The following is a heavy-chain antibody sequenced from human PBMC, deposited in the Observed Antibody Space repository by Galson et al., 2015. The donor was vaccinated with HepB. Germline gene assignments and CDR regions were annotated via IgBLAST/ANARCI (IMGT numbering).Heavy chain of an antibody. Sequence: SLRLSCAASGFTFSSYSMNWVRQAPGKGLEWVSYISSSSYTLYYADSVKGRFTTSRDNAKNSLYLQMNSLRAEDTAVYYCARVGMGYGDLYYYGMDVWGQGTTVTVSS. CDR3: ARVGMGYGDLYYYGMDV. CDR2: ISSSSYTL. V-gene: IGHV3-48*04. D-gene: IGHD4-17*01. J-gene: IGHJ6*02. CDR1: GFTFSSYS.